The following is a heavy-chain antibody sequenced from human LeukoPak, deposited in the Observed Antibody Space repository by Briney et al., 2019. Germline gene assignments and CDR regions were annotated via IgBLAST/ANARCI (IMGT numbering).Heavy chain of an antibody. J-gene: IGHJ2*01. V-gene: IGHV4-4*07. CDR1: GGSISNYY. D-gene: IGHD2-21*02. CDR2: VYSSGST. CDR3: ARHYCGGDCYSRWYLDL. Sequence: PSETLSLTCTVSGGSISNYYWSWIRQPAGKGLEWIGRVYSSGSTNYNPSLKSRVTMSVDTSKNQFSLKLSSVTAADTAVYYCARHYCGGDCYSRWYLDLWGRGTLVTVSS.